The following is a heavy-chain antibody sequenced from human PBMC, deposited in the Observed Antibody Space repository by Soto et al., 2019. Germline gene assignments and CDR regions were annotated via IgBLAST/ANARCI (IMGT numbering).Heavy chain of an antibody. CDR3: AKGAYKWFDP. D-gene: IGHD1-20*01. V-gene: IGHV3-23*01. J-gene: IGHJ5*02. Sequence: EVQLLESGGGLVQPGGSLRLSCAASGFTFSSYAMTWVRQAPGKGLEWVSDISGSGDSTYYADSVKGRFTISRDNSKNTRYLQMNSLRAEDTAVYYCAKGAYKWFDPWGQGTLVTVSS. CDR2: ISGSGDST. CDR1: GFTFSSYA.